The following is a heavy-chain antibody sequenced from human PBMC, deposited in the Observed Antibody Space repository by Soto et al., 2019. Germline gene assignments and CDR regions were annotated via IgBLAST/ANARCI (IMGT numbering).Heavy chain of an antibody. D-gene: IGHD5-18*01. J-gene: IGHJ6*02. V-gene: IGHV4-39*01. CDR1: GGSISSSTHY. CDR2: IYYSGST. Sequence: SATLSLTCTVSGGSISSSTHYWGWIRQPPGKGLEWIGSIYYSGSTYYNPSLKSRVTISVDTSKNQFSLKLSSVTATDTAVYYCARQDTAMVRWDFYYGMDVWGQGITVTVS. CDR3: ARQDTAMVRWDFYYGMDV.